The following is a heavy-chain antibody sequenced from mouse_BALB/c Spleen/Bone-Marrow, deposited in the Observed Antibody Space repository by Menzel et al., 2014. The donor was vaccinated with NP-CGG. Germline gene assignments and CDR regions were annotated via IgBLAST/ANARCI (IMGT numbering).Heavy chain of an antibody. CDR1: GFDFSRYW. J-gene: IGHJ3*01. CDR3: ARLSYYGRFAY. Sequence: EVMLVESGGGLVQPGGSLKLSRAASGFDFSRYWMSWVRRAPGKGLEWIGEINPDSSTINYTPSLKDKFIISRGNAKNTLYLQMSKVRSEDTALYYCARLSYYGRFAYWGQGTLVTVSA. D-gene: IGHD1-1*01. CDR2: INPDSSTI. V-gene: IGHV4-1*02.